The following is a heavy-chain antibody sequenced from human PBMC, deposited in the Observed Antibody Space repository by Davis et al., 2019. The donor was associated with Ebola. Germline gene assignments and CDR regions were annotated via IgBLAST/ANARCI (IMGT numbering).Heavy chain of an antibody. D-gene: IGHD3-3*01. Sequence: ASVKVSCKASGYTFTSYGISWVRQAPGQGLEWMGWISAYNGNTNYAQKLQGRVTMTTDTSTSTAYMGLRSLRSDDTAVYYCARDYDFWSGYHYYFDYWGQGTLVTVSS. CDR2: ISAYNGNT. CDR1: GYTFTSYG. V-gene: IGHV1-18*01. J-gene: IGHJ4*02. CDR3: ARDYDFWSGYHYYFDY.